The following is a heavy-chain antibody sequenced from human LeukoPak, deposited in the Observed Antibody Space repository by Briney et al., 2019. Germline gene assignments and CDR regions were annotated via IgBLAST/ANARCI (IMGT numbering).Heavy chain of an antibody. Sequence: GGSLRLSCAASGFTFSSYGMHWVRQAPGKGLEWVAVISYDGSNKYYADSVKGRFTISRDNSKNTLYLQMNGLRAEDTAVYYCAKTESKWLIYYFDYWGQGTLVTVSS. CDR3: AKTESKWLIYYFDY. V-gene: IGHV3-30*18. CDR2: ISYDGSNK. D-gene: IGHD6-19*01. J-gene: IGHJ4*02. CDR1: GFTFSSYG.